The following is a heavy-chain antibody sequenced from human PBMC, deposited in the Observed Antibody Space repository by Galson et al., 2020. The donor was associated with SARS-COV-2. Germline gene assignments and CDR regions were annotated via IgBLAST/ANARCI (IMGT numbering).Heavy chain of an antibody. CDR3: ARERNRRAVATTFQN. CDR1: GFSVSTNY. V-gene: IGHV3-66*01. Sequence: TRGSLRLSCAASGFSVSTNYMSWVRQAPGKGLEWVSIIDSGDGTYYADSVKGRFTISRDNTKNMLYLQMTSLRVEDTAVYFCARERNRRAVATTFQNWGQGTLVSVSS. CDR2: IDSGDGT. D-gene: IGHD6-19*01. J-gene: IGHJ1*01.